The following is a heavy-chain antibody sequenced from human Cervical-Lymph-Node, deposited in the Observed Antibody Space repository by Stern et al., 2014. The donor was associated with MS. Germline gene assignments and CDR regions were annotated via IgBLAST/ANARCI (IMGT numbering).Heavy chain of an antibody. V-gene: IGHV1-69*01. Sequence: QVQLGQSGAEVKKPGSSVKVSCKASGGTFSSYAISWVRQAPGQGLEWMGGIIPIFGTANYAQKFQGRVTITADESTSTAYMELSSLRSEDTAVYYCARLGKFAAPSPYYYYGMDVWGQGTTVTVSS. J-gene: IGHJ6*02. CDR1: GGTFSSYA. D-gene: IGHD1-26*01. CDR2: IIPIFGTA. CDR3: ARLGKFAAPSPYYYYGMDV.